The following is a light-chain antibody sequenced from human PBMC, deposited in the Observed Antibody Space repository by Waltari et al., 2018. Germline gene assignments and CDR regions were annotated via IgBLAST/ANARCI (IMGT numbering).Light chain of an antibody. V-gene: IGLV2-23*01. CDR3: CSYAGSNTWV. Sequence: QSALTQPASVSGSPGQSITIPCTGTSSDVGSYNFLSWYQQHPGNAPNLMIYAATKRPSGVSDRFSGSKSGNTASLTISGLQAEDEADYYCCSYAGSNTWVFGGGTKVTVL. CDR2: AAT. CDR1: SSDVGSYNF. J-gene: IGLJ3*02.